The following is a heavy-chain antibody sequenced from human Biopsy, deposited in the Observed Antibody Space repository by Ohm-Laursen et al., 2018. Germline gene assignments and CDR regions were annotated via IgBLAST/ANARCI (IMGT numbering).Heavy chain of an antibody. CDR2: ITQSGST. D-gene: IGHD6-13*01. V-gene: IGHV4-34*01. Sequence: SETLSLTCAVYGGSFNGYFWSWIRQPPGKGLEWIGDITQSGSTNYSPSLKSRVTISADTAKKQFSLSLRSVTAADTAVYYCARVPLPGIGAAYQGRFLYGMDVWGQGTTVSVSS. CDR1: GGSFNGYF. J-gene: IGHJ6*02. CDR3: ARVPLPGIGAAYQGRFLYGMDV.